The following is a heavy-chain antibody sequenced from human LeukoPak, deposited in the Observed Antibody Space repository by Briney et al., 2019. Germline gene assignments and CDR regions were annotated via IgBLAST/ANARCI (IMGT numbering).Heavy chain of an antibody. V-gene: IGHV3-13*01. CDR3: ARAARFYGSTGAHAFDI. Sequence: GGPLRLACVASGFTFSNYDMHWARQGTEKGLEWVSGIGIRGDTHYPDSVKGRFTISRENAKNSLYLQMNSLRVGDTAMYYCARAARFYGSTGAHAFDIWGQGTKVTVS. J-gene: IGHJ3*02. CDR1: GFTFSNYD. D-gene: IGHD2-8*02. CDR2: IGIRGDT.